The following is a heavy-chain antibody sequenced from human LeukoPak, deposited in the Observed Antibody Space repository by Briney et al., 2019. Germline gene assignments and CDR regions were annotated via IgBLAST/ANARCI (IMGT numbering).Heavy chain of an antibody. CDR2: INSDGTTT. V-gene: IGHV3-74*01. CDR1: GFTFSSYW. Sequence: GGSLRLSCAASGFTFSSYWMHWVRQAPGKGLVRVSRINSDGTTTTYADSVRGRFTISRDNAENTLYLQMNSLRAEDTAIYYCTRDLDGSGSYHWFDPWGQGTLVTVSS. D-gene: IGHD3-10*01. J-gene: IGHJ5*02. CDR3: TRDLDGSGSYHWFDP.